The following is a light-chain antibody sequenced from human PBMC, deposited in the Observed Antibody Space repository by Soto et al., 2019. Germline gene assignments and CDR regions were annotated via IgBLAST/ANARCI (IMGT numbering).Light chain of an antibody. V-gene: IGKV3-15*01. CDR3: QQYNNWPPYT. Sequence: EIVMTQSPATLSVSPGERATLSCSASQSVSSNLAWYQQKPGQAPRLLIYGASTRATGIPARFSGSGSGTEFTLTISSLQSEDFGVYYCQQYNNWPPYTFGQGTKLEIK. CDR1: QSVSSN. CDR2: GAS. J-gene: IGKJ2*01.